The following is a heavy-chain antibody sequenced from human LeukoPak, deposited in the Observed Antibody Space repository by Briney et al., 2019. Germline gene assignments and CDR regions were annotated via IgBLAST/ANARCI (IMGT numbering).Heavy chain of an antibody. CDR3: ARGGYSSSWKYYFDY. D-gene: IGHD6-13*01. Sequence: SETLSLTCTVSGGPISSYYWSWIRQPPGKGLEWIGYIYYSGSTNYSPSLKSRVTISVDTSKNQFSLKLSSVTAADTAVYYCARGGYSSSWKYYFDYWGQGTLVTVSS. CDR1: GGPISSYY. J-gene: IGHJ4*02. CDR2: IYYSGST. V-gene: IGHV4-59*01.